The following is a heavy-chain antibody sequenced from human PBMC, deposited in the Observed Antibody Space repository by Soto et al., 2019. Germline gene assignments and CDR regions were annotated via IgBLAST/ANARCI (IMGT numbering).Heavy chain of an antibody. V-gene: IGHV3-7*05. D-gene: IGHD5-12*01. CDR1: TFTFSNYW. CDR2: IDQDGSAK. J-gene: IGHJ4*02. Sequence: PGGSLRLSCAASTFTFSNYWMSWVRQAPGKGLEWVANIDQDGSAKYYVDSVKGRFTISRDNAKNLLYLQMSSLRVEDTAVYYCAREYSGYETPRENDYWGQGTLVTV. CDR3: AREYSGYETPRENDY.